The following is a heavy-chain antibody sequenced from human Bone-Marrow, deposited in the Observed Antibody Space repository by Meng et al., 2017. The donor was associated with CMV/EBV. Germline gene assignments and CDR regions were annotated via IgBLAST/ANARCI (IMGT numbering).Heavy chain of an antibody. CDR1: GFTFSSYW. Sequence: EVQLVESGGGLVQPGGSLRPSCAASGFTFSSYWMHWVRQAPGKGREWFSAIRGSGGSTYYADSVKGRFTISRDNPKKMLSLQMNSLRADDTAVYYCAKDASGRYWYFDYWGQGTLVTVSS. J-gene: IGHJ4*02. CDR2: IRGSGGST. CDR3: AKDASGRYWYFDY. V-gene: IGHV3-23*04. D-gene: IGHD1-26*01.